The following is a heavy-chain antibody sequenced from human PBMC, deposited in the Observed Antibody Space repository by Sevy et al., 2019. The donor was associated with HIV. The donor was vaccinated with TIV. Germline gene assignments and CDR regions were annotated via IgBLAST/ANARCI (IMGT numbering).Heavy chain of an antibody. D-gene: IGHD3-10*01. Sequence: GESLKISCAASGFTFSSYDMHWVRQATGNGLEWVSTIGTAGDTYYPGSVKGRFTISRENAKNSLYLQMNSLRAGDTAVYYCARAPPYGSGQNPYYQYGMDVWGQGTTVTVSS. CDR2: IGTAGDT. CDR1: GFTFSSYD. CDR3: ARAPPYGSGQNPYYQYGMDV. J-gene: IGHJ6*02. V-gene: IGHV3-13*01.